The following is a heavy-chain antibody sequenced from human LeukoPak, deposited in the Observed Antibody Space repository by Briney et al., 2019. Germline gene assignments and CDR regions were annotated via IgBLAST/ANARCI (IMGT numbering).Heavy chain of an antibody. CDR3: ARDPGRLSGYVGVLDY. D-gene: IGHD5-12*01. V-gene: IGHV3-21*01. CDR2: ISSSSYI. Sequence: GGPLRLSCAASGFTFSSYSMNWVRQAPGKGLEWVSSISSSSYIYYADSVKGRFTISRDNAKNSLYLQMNSLRAEDTAVYYCARDPGRLSGYVGVLDYWGQGTLVTVSS. J-gene: IGHJ4*02. CDR1: GFTFSSYS.